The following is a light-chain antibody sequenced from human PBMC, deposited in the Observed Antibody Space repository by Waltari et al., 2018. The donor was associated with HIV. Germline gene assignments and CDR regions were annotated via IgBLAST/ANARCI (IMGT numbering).Light chain of an antibody. Sequence: DIVMTQSPLSLPVTPGETASLSCRSSQSLLNSNGFNYLDWYLQKPGQSPQLLIYLGSNRASGVPDRFSGSGSGTDFTLKISRVEAADVVVYYCMQALQTPLITFGQGTRLEIK. CDR2: LGS. J-gene: IGKJ5*01. V-gene: IGKV2-28*01. CDR1: QSLLNSNGFNY. CDR3: MQALQTPLIT.